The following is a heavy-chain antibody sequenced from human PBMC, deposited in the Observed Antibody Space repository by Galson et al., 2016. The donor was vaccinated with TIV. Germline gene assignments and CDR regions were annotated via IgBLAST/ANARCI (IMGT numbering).Heavy chain of an antibody. D-gene: IGHD3-16*01. Sequence: PALVKPPQTPTLTCSFSGFSLGTSGMRVSWIRQPPGKALEWLARIDWDDDKFYSTSLKTRLTISKDPSKDQVVLTMTNMDPIDTATYYCARMSALGGVIDYWGQGTLVTVSS. CDR2: IDWDDDK. V-gene: IGHV2-70*04. CDR3: ARMSALGGVIDY. CDR1: GFSLGTSGMR. J-gene: IGHJ4*02.